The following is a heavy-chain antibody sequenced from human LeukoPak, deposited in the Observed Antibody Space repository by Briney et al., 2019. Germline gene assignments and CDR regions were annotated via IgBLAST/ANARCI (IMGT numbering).Heavy chain of an antibody. CDR1: GFTFSSYW. Sequence: GGSLRLSCAASGFTFSSYWMHWVRQAPGKGLEWVSVIISGGGTSYTDSVKGRFTILRDSSKNTVFLQMNSLRAEDTAVYYCVRVGDYGDSHWGQGTLVTVSS. CDR2: IISGGGT. CDR3: VRVGDYGDSH. J-gene: IGHJ4*02. V-gene: IGHV3-53*01. D-gene: IGHD4-17*01.